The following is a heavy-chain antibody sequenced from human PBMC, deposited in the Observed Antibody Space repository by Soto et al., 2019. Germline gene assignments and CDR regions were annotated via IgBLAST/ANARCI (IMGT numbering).Heavy chain of an antibody. Sequence: SGPTLVNPTQTLTLTCTFSGFSLTSGVGVGWIRQPPGKALEWLALIYWDDDKRYSPSLKNRLTITKDTSKNRVVLTMTNVGPVDTATYFCAHIDPEIVTVGGHGGFDYWGQGTLVTVSS. V-gene: IGHV2-5*02. CDR3: AHIDPEIVTVGGHGGFDY. CDR2: IYWDDDK. CDR1: GFSLTSGVG. D-gene: IGHD5-12*01. J-gene: IGHJ4*02.